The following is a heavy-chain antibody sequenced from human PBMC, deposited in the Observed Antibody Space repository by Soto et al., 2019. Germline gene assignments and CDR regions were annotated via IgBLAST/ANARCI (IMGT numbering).Heavy chain of an antibody. Sequence: GGASRSGWSSWPSIRQPPGKGLEWIGYIYHSGSTYYNPSLKSRVTISVDRSKNQFSLKLSSVTAADTAVYYCARAFGLRSPDYFFDYWGQGTLVTVSS. CDR1: GGASRSGWSS. V-gene: IGHV4-30-2*01. CDR2: IYHSGST. CDR3: ARAFGLRSPDYFFDY. D-gene: IGHD4-17*01. J-gene: IGHJ4*02.